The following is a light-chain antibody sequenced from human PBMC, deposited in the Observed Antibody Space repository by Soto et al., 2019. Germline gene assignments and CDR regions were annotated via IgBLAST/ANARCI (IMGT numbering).Light chain of an antibody. CDR1: QSVSSW. Sequence: EIVLPQSPATLSLSPGERATLACRASQSVSSWLAWYQQKPGQAPRLLIYDASNRATGPPARFSGSGSGTDSTITISSLEPEDFAIYYAHQRVNSLTFGGATKVEIK. V-gene: IGKV3-11*01. CDR3: HQRVNSLT. J-gene: IGKJ4*01. CDR2: DAS.